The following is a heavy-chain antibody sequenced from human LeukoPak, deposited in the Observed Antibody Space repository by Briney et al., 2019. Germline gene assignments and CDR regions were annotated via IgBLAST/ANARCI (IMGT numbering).Heavy chain of an antibody. D-gene: IGHD3-3*01. CDR3: AQNRVTIFGVVEDCFDS. Sequence: GGSLRLSCAASGFTFSNHAMSWVRQAPGKGLEWVSAISDSGYSTYYALSVKGRFTVSRDNSKNALYLQMDGLRAEDTALYYCAQNRVTIFGVVEDCFDSWGQGTLVTVSS. CDR1: GFTFSNHA. CDR2: ISDSGYST. J-gene: IGHJ5*01. V-gene: IGHV3-23*01.